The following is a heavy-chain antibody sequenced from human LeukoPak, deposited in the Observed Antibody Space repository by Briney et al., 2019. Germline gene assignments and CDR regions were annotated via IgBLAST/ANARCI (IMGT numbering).Heavy chain of an antibody. CDR3: ARETRGTVGSY. Sequence: PGGSLRLSCAASGFTFSSYSMNWVRQAPGKGLEWVSSISSSSSCIYYADSVKGRFTISRDNADNTLYLQMNSLRAEDTAVYYCARETRGTVGSYWGQGTLVTVSS. CDR1: GFTFSSYS. V-gene: IGHV3-21*04. CDR2: ISSSSSCI. D-gene: IGHD1-26*01. J-gene: IGHJ4*02.